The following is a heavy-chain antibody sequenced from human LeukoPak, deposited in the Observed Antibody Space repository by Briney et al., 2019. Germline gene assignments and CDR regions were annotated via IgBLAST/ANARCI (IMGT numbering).Heavy chain of an antibody. J-gene: IGHJ6*03. Sequence: SETLSLTCTVSGGSISSHYWSWIRQPPGMALEWIGYVDYSGSTKYNPSLTSRVTISIETSKNQFSLRLTSTTAADTAVYYCAKTYSRSRHYYYYMDVWGKGATVTVSS. D-gene: IGHD6-6*01. V-gene: IGHV4-59*11. CDR3: AKTYSRSRHYYYYMDV. CDR2: VDYSGST. CDR1: GGSISSHY.